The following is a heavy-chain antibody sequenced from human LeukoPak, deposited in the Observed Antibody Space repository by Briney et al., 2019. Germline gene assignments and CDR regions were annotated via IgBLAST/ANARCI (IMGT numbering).Heavy chain of an antibody. D-gene: IGHD6-13*01. CDR2: INHSGST. Sequence: SETLSLTCAVYGGSFSGYYWSWIRQPPGKGLEWIGEINHSGSTNYNPSLKSRVTISVDASKNQFSLKLSSVTAADTAVYYCARRTIAALNWGQGTLVTVSS. J-gene: IGHJ4*02. CDR3: ARRTIAALN. CDR1: GGSFSGYY. V-gene: IGHV4-34*01.